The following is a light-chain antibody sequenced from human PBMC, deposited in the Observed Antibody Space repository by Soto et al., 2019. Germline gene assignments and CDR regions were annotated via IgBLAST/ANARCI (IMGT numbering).Light chain of an antibody. J-gene: IGLJ3*02. CDR1: NSDVGGYNY. CDR3: SSYTGSGTLV. V-gene: IGLV2-14*01. CDR2: EVR. Sequence: QSALTQPASVSGSPGQSITISCAGTNSDVGGYNYVSWYQQHPGKAPKLMIYEVRNRPSGVSNRFSGSRSGITASLTISGLQAEDEADYYCSSYTGSGTLVFGGGTKVTVL.